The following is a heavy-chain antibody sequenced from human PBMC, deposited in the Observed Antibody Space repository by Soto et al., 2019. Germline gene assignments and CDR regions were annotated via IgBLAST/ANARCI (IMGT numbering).Heavy chain of an antibody. J-gene: IGHJ1*01. CDR2: TSYDGSDK. V-gene: IGHV3-30*19. CDR1: GFTFRSYV. CDR3: ARWATTGRLDG. D-gene: IGHD3-10*01. Sequence: QVQLVESGGGVVQPGTSLRVSCVGSGFTFRSYVIHWVRQAPGKGLEWVALTSYDGSDKYYGDSVRGRFTISRDNSRNTVDLQMDSLRLEDTAFYDCARWATTGRLDGWGPGHRVSVSS.